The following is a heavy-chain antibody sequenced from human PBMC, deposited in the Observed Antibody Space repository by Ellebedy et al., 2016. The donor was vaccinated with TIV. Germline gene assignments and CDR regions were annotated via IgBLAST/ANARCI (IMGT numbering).Heavy chain of an antibody. V-gene: IGHV3-73*01. Sequence: PGGSLRLSCAASGFTFSGSPMHWVRQASGKGLEWVGRIRSKTNNYATAYAASVTGRFNISRDDSKNTAYLQMNSLTIEDTAMYYCTNLDYGDYVYWGQGTLVTVSS. D-gene: IGHD4-17*01. J-gene: IGHJ4*02. CDR1: GFTFSGSP. CDR3: TNLDYGDYVY. CDR2: IRSKTNNYAT.